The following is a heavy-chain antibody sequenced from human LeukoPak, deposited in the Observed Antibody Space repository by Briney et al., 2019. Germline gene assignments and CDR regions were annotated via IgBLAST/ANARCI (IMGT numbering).Heavy chain of an antibody. CDR2: ISSSSSYI. CDR1: GFTFSSYS. D-gene: IGHD6-13*01. CDR3: ARDLGSSWYYTPYYYYGMDV. J-gene: IGHJ6*02. Sequence: TGGSLRLSCAASGFTFSSYSMNWVRQAPGKGLEWVSSISSSSSYIYYADSVKGRFTISRDNAKNSLYLQMNSLRAEDTAVYYCARDLGSSWYYTPYYYYGMDVWGQGTTVTVSS. V-gene: IGHV3-21*01.